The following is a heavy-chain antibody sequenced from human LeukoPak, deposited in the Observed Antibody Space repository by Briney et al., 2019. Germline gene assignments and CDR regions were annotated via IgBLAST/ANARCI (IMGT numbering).Heavy chain of an antibody. V-gene: IGHV3-11*04. CDR1: GFTFSDYY. CDR3: ARSRSSWYHDPIFDY. CDR2: ISSSGSTT. J-gene: IGHJ4*02. D-gene: IGHD6-13*01. Sequence: GGSLRLSCAASGFTFSDYYMSWIRQAPGKGLEWVSYISSSGSTTYYADSVKGRFTISRDNAKNSLYLQMNSLRAEDTAVYYCARSRSSWYHDPIFDYWGQGTLVTVSS.